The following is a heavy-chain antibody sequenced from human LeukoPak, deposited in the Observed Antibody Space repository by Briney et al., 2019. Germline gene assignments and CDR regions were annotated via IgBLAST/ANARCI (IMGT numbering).Heavy chain of an antibody. Sequence: GGSLRLSCAASGFTFSSYAMHWVRQAPGNGLEWVAVISYDGSNKYYADSVKGRFTISRDNSKNTLYLQMNSLRAEDTAVYYCARDILCSGYYGDDYWGQGTLVTVSS. CDR3: ARDILCSGYYGDDY. D-gene: IGHD3-22*01. J-gene: IGHJ4*02. CDR2: ISYDGSNK. CDR1: GFTFSSYA. V-gene: IGHV3-30-3*01.